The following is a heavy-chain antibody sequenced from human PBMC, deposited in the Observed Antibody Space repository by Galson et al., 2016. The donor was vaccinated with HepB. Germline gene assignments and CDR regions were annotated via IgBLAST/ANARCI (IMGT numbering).Heavy chain of an antibody. CDR2: FDPEDGKT. Sequence: SCKVSGYTLTELAMHWVRQAPGKGLEWMGGFDPEDGKTFYAQKFLGRVTMTEDTSTDTAYMELRSLGSGDTAVYYCATPLVVAATIARYPFDFWGQGTLVTVSS. CDR1: GYTLTELA. CDR3: ATPLVVAATIARYPFDF. D-gene: IGHD2-2*02. V-gene: IGHV1-24*01. J-gene: IGHJ4*02.